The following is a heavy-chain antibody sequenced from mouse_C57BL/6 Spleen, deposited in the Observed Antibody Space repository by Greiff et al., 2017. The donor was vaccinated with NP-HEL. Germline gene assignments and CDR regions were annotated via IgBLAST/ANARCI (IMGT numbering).Heavy chain of an antibody. J-gene: IGHJ2*01. Sequence: QVQLQQPGAELVKPGASVKLSCKASGYTFTSYWMHWVKQRPGQGLEWIGMIHPNSGSTNYNEKFKSKATLTVDKSSSTAYMQLSSLTSKDSAVYYCARSGGQLRLPWYFDYWGQGTTLTVSS. CDR3: ARSGGQLRLPWYFDY. CDR2: IHPNSGST. CDR1: GYTFTSYW. V-gene: IGHV1-64*01. D-gene: IGHD3-2*02.